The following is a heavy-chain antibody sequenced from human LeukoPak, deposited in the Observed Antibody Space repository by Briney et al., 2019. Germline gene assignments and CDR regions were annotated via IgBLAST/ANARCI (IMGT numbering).Heavy chain of an antibody. CDR2: IYHSGST. Sequence: SETLSLTCAVSGGSISSSNWWSWVRQPPGKGLEWIGEIYHSGSTNYDPSLKSRVTISVDTSKNQFSLKLSSVTAADTAVYYCARDSLTMIVGRQKRGLDYWGQGTLVTVSS. J-gene: IGHJ4*02. CDR1: GGSISSSNW. D-gene: IGHD3-22*01. CDR3: ARDSLTMIVGRQKRGLDY. V-gene: IGHV4-4*02.